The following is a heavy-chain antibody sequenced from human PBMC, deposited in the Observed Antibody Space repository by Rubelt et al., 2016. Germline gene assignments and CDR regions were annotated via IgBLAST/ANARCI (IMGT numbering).Heavy chain of an antibody. Sequence: EVLLVESGGGLVKPGGSLRLSCAASGLSFSHPWMNWVRQAPGKGLEWVARIKSEGAGGTTYYAASVIGRFTISRDDSKTTLYLQMNSLKTEDTAMYHGQWEVLEGAFGIWGRGTMVTVSS. D-gene: IGHD1-26*01. CDR1: GLSFSHPW. CDR3: QWEVLEGAFGI. CDR2: IKSEGAGGTT. J-gene: IGHJ3*02. V-gene: IGHV3-15*07.